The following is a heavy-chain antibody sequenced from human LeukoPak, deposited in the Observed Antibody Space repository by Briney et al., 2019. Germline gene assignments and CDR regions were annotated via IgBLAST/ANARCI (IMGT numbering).Heavy chain of an antibody. D-gene: IGHD1-1*01. J-gene: IGHJ3*02. V-gene: IGHV3-64*01. CDR2: ISSNGGST. Sequence: GGSLRLSCAASGFTFSSYAMHWVRQAPGKGLEYVSAISSNGGSTYYANSVKGRFTISRDNSKNTLYLQMGSLRSEDTAVYYCARGLDSDAFDIWGQGTMVTVSS. CDR3: ARGLDSDAFDI. CDR1: GFTFSSYA.